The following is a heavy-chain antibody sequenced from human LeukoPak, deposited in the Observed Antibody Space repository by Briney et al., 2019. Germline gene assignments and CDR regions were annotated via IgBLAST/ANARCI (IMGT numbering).Heavy chain of an antibody. CDR1: GFTVSRNY. V-gene: IGHV3-53*01. J-gene: IGHJ4*02. CDR2: IYAVGAT. Sequence: GGSLRLSCAASGFTVSRNYMHWVRQAPGKGLEWLSVIYAVGATYSAASVQDRFTISRDNYKNTVFLQLSSLRVEDTAVYFCAGDDGGYPAGSFHYWGRGTQVTVS. D-gene: IGHD4-17*01. CDR3: AGDDGGYPAGSFHY.